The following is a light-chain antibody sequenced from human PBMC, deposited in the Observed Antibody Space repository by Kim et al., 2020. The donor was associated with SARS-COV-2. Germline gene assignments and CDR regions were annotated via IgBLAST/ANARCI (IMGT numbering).Light chain of an antibody. V-gene: IGLV10-54*01. CDR3: SAWDSSLNAWV. CDR2: RNN. J-gene: IGLJ3*02. CDR1: SNNVGDQG. Sequence: RQTATLTCIGNSNNVGDQGAAWLQQHQGHPPKLLSYRNNNRPSGISERLSASRSGNTASLTITALQPEVEADYYCSAWDSSLNAWVFGGGTQLTVL.